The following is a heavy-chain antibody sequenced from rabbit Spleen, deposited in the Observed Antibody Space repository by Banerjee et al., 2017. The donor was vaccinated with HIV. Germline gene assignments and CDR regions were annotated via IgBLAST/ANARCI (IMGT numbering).Heavy chain of an antibody. CDR1: GFSLSSSYY. Sequence: QSLEESGGDLVKPGASLTLTCTASGFSLSSSYYMCWVRQAPGKGLEWIACINTATGKAVYASWAKGRFTISKTSSTTVTLQMTSLTAADTATYFCARDLTSVIGWNFNLWGQGTLVTVS. J-gene: IGHJ4*01. CDR3: ARDLTSVIGWNFNL. CDR2: INTATGKA. D-gene: IGHD1-1*01. V-gene: IGHV1S40*01.